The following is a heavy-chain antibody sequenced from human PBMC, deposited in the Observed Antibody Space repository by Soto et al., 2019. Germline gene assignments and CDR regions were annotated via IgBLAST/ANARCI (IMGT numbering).Heavy chain of an antibody. J-gene: IGHJ4*02. D-gene: IGHD4-17*01. CDR1: GGSISSSSYY. V-gene: IGHV4-39*01. CDR3: ATFYGDYVSY. Sequence: QLQLQESGPGLVKPSETLSLTCTVSGGSISSSSYYWGWIRQPPGKGLEWIGSVYYSGSTFYNPSLKSRVTISVDTSKNQFSLKLSSVTAADTAVYYCATFYGDYVSYWGQGTLVTVSS. CDR2: VYYSGST.